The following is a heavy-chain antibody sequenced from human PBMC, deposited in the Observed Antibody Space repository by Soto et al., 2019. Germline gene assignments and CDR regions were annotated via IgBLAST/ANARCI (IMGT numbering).Heavy chain of an antibody. CDR3: ARSYYDSSGYYSGFDY. V-gene: IGHV3-33*01. J-gene: IGHJ4*02. D-gene: IGHD3-22*01. Sequence: LRLSCAASGFTFSSYGMHWVRQAPGKGLEWVAVIWYDGSNKYYADSVKGRFTISRDNSKNTLYLQMNSLRAEDTAVYYCARSYYDSSGYYSGFDYWGQGTLVTVPS. CDR2: IWYDGSNK. CDR1: GFTFSSYG.